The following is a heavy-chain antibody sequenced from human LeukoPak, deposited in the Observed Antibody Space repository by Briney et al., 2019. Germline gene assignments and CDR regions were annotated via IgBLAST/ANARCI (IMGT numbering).Heavy chain of an antibody. D-gene: IGHD6-13*01. CDR1: GGTFSSYA. V-gene: IGHV1-69*06. Sequence: SVKVSCKASGGTFSSYAISWVRQAPGQGLEGMGGIIPIFGTANYAQKFQGRVTITADKSTSTAYMELSSLRSEDTAVYYCARVRWAAAGTLPFDYWGQGTLVTVSS. CDR2: IIPIFGTA. CDR3: ARVRWAAAGTLPFDY. J-gene: IGHJ4*02.